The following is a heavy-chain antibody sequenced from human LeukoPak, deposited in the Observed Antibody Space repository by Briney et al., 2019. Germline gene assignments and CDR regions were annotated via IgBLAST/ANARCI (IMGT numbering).Heavy chain of an antibody. CDR2: ISAYNGNT. Sequence: PVASVKVSCKASGYTFTSYGISWVRQAPGQGLEWMGWISAYNGNTNYAQKLQGRVTMTTDTSTSTAYMELRSLRSDDTAVYYCARQIGGVGAPTNWFDPWGQGTLVTVSS. J-gene: IGHJ5*02. CDR3: ARQIGGVGAPTNWFDP. V-gene: IGHV1-18*01. D-gene: IGHD1-26*01. CDR1: GYTFTSYG.